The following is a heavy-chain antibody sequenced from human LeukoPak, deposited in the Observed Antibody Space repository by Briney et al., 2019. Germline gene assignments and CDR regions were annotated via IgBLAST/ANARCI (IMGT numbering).Heavy chain of an antibody. CDR2: ISYDGSNK. CDR1: GFTYSSYA. J-gene: IGHJ4*02. V-gene: IGHV3-30-3*01. Sequence: GGSLRLSCAASGFTYSSYAMHWVRQAPGKGLEWVAVISYDGSNKYYADSVKGRFTISRDNSKNTLYLQMNSLRAEDTAVYYCARDIYYYGSGSYPGDYWGQGTLVTVSS. CDR3: ARDIYYYGSGSYPGDY. D-gene: IGHD3-10*01.